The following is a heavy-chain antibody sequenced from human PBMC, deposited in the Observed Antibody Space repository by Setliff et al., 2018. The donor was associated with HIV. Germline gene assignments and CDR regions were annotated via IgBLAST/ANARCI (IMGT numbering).Heavy chain of an antibody. CDR2: IYYSGNT. V-gene: IGHV4-39*01. D-gene: IGHD6-13*01. J-gene: IGHJ4*02. CDR1: GGSISSISYY. Sequence: PSETLSLTCSVSGGSISSISYYWGWIRQPPGKGLEWIGNIYYSGNTYYNPSLKSRVTISVAMSKNQFSLKLSSVTAADTAVYYCARHPRGSIAEAASSFDYWGQGTLVTVSS. CDR3: ARHPRGSIAEAASSFDY.